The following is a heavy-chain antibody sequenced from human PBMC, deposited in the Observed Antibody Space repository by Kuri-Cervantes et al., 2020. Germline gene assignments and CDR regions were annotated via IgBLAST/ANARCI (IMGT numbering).Heavy chain of an antibody. Sequence: GESLKISCAASGFTFNKAWMSWVRQAPGQGLEWVANIKQDGSEKYYVDSVKGRFTISRDNAKNSLYLQMNSLRSDDTAVYYCARVAHNWNYDSQVDYWGQGTLVTVSS. J-gene: IGHJ4*02. D-gene: IGHD1-7*01. CDR3: ARVAHNWNYDSQVDY. V-gene: IGHV3-7*03. CDR1: GFTFNKAW. CDR2: IKQDGSEK.